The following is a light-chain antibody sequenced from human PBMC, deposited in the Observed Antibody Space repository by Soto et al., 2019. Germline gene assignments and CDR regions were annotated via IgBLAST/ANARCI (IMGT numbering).Light chain of an antibody. V-gene: IGLV2-14*03. J-gene: IGLJ1*01. Sequence: QSALTQPASVSGSPGQSITISCIGTSSDVGGYSYVSWYQQHPGKAPKLIISDVDSRPSGVSGRFSGSKSGVTASLTISGLQAEDEADYYCSSYTSSTTFVFGTGTKLTVL. CDR1: SSDVGGYSY. CDR2: DVD. CDR3: SSYTSSTTFV.